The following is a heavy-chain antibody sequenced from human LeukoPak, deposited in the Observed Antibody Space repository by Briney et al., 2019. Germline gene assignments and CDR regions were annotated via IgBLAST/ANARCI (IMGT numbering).Heavy chain of an antibody. CDR3: ARDGRDGYNQPGFDY. CDR2: IIPIFGTA. Sequence: GASVKVSCKASGGTFSSHAISWVRQAPGQGLEWMGGIIPIFGTANYAQKFQGRVTITADESTSTAYMELSSLRSEDTAVYYCARDGRDGYNQPGFDYWGQGTLVTVSS. D-gene: IGHD5-24*01. J-gene: IGHJ4*02. V-gene: IGHV1-69*01. CDR1: GGTFSSHA.